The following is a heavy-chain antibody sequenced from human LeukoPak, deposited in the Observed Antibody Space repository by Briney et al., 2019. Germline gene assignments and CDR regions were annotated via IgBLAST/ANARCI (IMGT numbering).Heavy chain of an antibody. CDR2: INHSGST. V-gene: IGHV4-34*01. J-gene: IGHJ4*02. D-gene: IGHD6-13*01. CDR3: ARQHVAAAGKGVFDY. CDR1: GGSFSGYY. Sequence: SETLSLTCAVYGGSFSGYYWSWIRQPPGKGLEWIGEINHSGSTNYNPSLKSRVTISVDTSKNQFSLKLSSVTAADTAVYYCARQHVAAAGKGVFDYWGQGTLVTVSS.